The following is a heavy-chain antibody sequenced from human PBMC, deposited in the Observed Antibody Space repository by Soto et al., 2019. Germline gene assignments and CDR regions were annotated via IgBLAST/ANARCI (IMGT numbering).Heavy chain of an antibody. CDR2: ISYDGSNK. J-gene: IGHJ5*02. CDR1: GFTFSSYA. CDR3: ARCPSIYSSGWYEKKGANNWFDP. V-gene: IGHV3-30-3*01. D-gene: IGHD6-19*01. Sequence: GGSLRLSCAASGFTFSSYAMHWVRQAPGKGLEWVAVISYDGSNKYYADSVKGRFTISRDNSKNTLYLQMNSLRAEDTAVYYCARCPSIYSSGWYEKKGANNWFDPWGQGTLVTVSS.